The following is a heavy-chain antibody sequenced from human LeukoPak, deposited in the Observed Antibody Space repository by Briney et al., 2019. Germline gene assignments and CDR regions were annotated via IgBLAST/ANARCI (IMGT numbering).Heavy chain of an antibody. D-gene: IGHD1-7*01. V-gene: IGHV4-34*01. CDR1: GGSFSGYY. CDR2: INHSGST. J-gene: IGHJ3*02. Sequence: PSETLSLTCAVYGGSFSGYYWSWIRQPPGKGLEWNGEINHSGSTHYNPSLKTRLTMSVDTSKNQFSLKLSSVTAADTAVYYCARLRTGTTTAFDIWGQGTMVTVSS. CDR3: ARLRTGTTTAFDI.